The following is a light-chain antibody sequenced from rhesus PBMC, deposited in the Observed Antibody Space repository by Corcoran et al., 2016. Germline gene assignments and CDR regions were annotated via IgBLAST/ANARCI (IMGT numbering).Light chain of an antibody. CDR3: QQHNSYPLT. CDR2: YAS. CDR1: QGISNY. Sequence: DIQMTQSPSSLSASVGDTVPITCRASQGISNYLAWYQQKPGKAPKPLIHYASNLESGVPSRFSGSGSGTDFNLTISSLQPEEFAIYYGQQHNSYPLTFGGGTKVELK. J-gene: IGKJ4*01. V-gene: IGKV1S14*01.